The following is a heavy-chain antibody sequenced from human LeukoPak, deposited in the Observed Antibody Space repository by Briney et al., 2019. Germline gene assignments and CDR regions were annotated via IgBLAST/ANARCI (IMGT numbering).Heavy chain of an antibody. D-gene: IGHD3-10*01. V-gene: IGHV4-34*01. J-gene: IGHJ4*02. CDR3: ARRHLLWFTPHPLDY. Sequence: SETLSLTCAVYGGSFSGYYWSWIRQPPGKGLEWIGEINHSGSTNYNPSLKSRVTISVDTSKNQFSLKLSSVTAADTAVYYCARRHLLWFTPHPLDYWGQGTLVTVSS. CDR1: GGSFSGYY. CDR2: INHSGST.